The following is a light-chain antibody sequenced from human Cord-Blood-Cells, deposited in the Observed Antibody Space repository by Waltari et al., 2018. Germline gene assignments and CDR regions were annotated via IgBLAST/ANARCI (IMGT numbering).Light chain of an antibody. CDR2: EDN. CDR1: SGNIASKH. CDR3: QSYDSSNHV. J-gene: IGLJ1*01. Sequence: NFMLAQPHCVSQSPWKTLTIPCTRGSGNIASKHVQWYQQRPGSAPTTVIYEDNQRPSGVPDRVSRAIDSSSNSASLTISGLKTEDEADYYCQSYDSSNHVFGTGAKVTVL. V-gene: IGLV6-57*03.